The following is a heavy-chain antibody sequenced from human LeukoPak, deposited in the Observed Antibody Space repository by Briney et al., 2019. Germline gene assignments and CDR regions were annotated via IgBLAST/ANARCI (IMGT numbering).Heavy chain of an antibody. Sequence: KPSETLSLTCTVSGGSISSYYWSWIRQPPGKGLEWIGYIYYSGSTNYNPSLKSRVTISLDTSKNQFSLKLSSVNAADSAVYYCARPGIGSGRYGAFDIWGQGTMVTVSS. CDR3: ARPGIGSGRYGAFDI. D-gene: IGHD5-18*01. CDR1: GGSISSYY. J-gene: IGHJ3*02. V-gene: IGHV4-59*08. CDR2: IYYSGST.